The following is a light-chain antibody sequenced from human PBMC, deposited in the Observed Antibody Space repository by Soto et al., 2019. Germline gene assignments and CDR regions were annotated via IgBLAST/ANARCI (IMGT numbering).Light chain of an antibody. Sequence: AMTQSPATLSVTTAEGATRSSRASRSVSSNLAWFQQKPGQAPRLLVYCAATRVTGISATFSGSGSWTEFTLTISSLQSGDVAVYHCQQYNKWLPTFGQGTKVDI. J-gene: IGKJ1*01. CDR1: RSVSSN. CDR2: CAA. CDR3: QQYNKWLPT. V-gene: IGKV3-15*01.